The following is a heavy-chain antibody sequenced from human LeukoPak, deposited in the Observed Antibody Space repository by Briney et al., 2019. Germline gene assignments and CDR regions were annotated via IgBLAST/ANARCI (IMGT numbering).Heavy chain of an antibody. CDR1: GFTFRHSG. CDR2: ISSDGSNK. J-gene: IGHJ4*02. D-gene: IGHD2-21*02. V-gene: IGHV3-30*18. Sequence: GKSLRLSCAAPGFTFRHSGMHWVCQGPGKGLGWVAVISSDGSNKYYARSVKGRFTTSRDNSKNTLYLQMNSSRAEDTPVYYCAKDGCGGDCYAVFDYWGQGTLVTASS. CDR3: AKDGCGGDCYAVFDY.